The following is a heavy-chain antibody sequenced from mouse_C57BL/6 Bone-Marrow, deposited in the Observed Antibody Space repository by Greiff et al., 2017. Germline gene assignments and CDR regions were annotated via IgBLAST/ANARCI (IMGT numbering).Heavy chain of an antibody. CDR2: IDPENGDT. Sequence: SGAELVRPGASVKLSCTASGFNIKDDYMHWVKQRPEQGLEWIGWIDPENGDTEYASKFQGKATITADTSSNTAYLQLSSLTSEDTAVYYCTSYYGSSYNDWGQGTTLTVSS. CDR3: TSYYGSSYND. CDR1: GFNIKDDY. V-gene: IGHV14-4*01. J-gene: IGHJ2*01. D-gene: IGHD1-1*01.